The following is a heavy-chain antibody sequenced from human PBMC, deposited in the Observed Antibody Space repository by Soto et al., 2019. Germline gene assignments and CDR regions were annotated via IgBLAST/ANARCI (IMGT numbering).Heavy chain of an antibody. CDR3: ARAHVGYGSGRSMDV. D-gene: IGHD3-10*01. CDR2: IKQDGSEK. J-gene: IGHJ6*04. V-gene: IGHV3-7*01. Sequence: EVQLVESGGGLVQPGGSLRLSCAASGFTFSSYWMSWVRQAPGKGLEWVANIKQDGSEKYYVDSVKGRFTISRDNAKNSLYLQMNSLRAEDTAVYYCARAHVGYGSGRSMDVWGKGTTVTVSS. CDR1: GFTFSSYW.